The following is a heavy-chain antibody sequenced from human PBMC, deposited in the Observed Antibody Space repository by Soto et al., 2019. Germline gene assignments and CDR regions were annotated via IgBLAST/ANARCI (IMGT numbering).Heavy chain of an antibody. CDR3: ARGGYYFDY. D-gene: IGHD3-16*01. V-gene: IGHV3-7*04. J-gene: IGHJ4*02. CDR1: GFTFSSYW. CDR2: IKQDGSEK. Sequence: GGSLRLSCEDSGFTFSSYWMSWVRQAPGKGLEWVANIKQDGSEKYYVDSVKGRFTISRDNAKNSLYLQMNSLRVEDTAVYYCARGGYYFDYWGQGTLVTVSS.